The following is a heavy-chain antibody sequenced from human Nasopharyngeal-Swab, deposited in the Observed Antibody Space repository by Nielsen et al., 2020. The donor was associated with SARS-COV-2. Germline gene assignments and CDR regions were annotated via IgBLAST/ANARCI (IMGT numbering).Heavy chain of an antibody. V-gene: IGHV3-7*03. CDR1: GFTFSSYW. D-gene: IGHD6-19*01. J-gene: IGHJ4*02. CDR2: IKQDGSEK. Sequence: GGSLRPSCAASGFTFSSYWMSWVRQAPGKGLEWVANIKQDGSEKYYVDSVKGRFTISRDNAKNSLFLQMNSLRAEDTAVYYCATGSSSGWFFDYWGQGTLVTVSS. CDR3: ATGSSSGWFFDY.